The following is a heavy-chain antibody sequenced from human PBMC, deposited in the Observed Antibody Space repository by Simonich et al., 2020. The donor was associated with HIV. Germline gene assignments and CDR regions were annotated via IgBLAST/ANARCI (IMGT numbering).Heavy chain of an antibody. Sequence: EVQLVESGGGLVKPGGSLRLSCAASGFTFSSHSMNWVRQAPGKGLEWVSSISSTSTYIYYADSVNGRFTIARDNAKNSLYLQMNSLRADDTAVYYCVRDPGWGAYDYWGQGTLVTVSS. V-gene: IGHV3-21*01. D-gene: IGHD3-16*01. CDR1: GFTFSSHS. J-gene: IGHJ4*02. CDR2: ISSTSTYI. CDR3: VRDPGWGAYDY.